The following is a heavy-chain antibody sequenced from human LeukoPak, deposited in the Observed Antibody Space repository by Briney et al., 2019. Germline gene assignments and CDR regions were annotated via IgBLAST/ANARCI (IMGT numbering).Heavy chain of an antibody. CDR1: GFTVSNNY. D-gene: IGHD3-16*01. CDR3: AAQGVFSHGGY. J-gene: IGHJ4*02. V-gene: IGHV3-53*01. CDR2: IYSGGST. Sequence: GGSLTLSCAASGFTVSNNYMSWVRQAPGKGLEWVSVIYSGGSTYYTDSVKGRFTISRDTSKNTLYLQMNSLRAEDTAVYYCAAQGVFSHGGYWGQGTLVTVSS.